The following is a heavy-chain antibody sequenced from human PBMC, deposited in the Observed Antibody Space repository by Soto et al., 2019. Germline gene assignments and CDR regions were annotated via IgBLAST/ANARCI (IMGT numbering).Heavy chain of an antibody. Sequence: GASVKVSCKASGYTFTSYLISWVRQAPGRGLDRRRVSSAYNGNTNYAQKLQGRVTMTTDTSTSTAYMELRSLRSDDTAVYYCARDLGRITMIVVVSDPVYYYYGMDVWGQGTTVTVS. CDR3: ARDLGRITMIVVVSDPVYYYYGMDV. CDR1: GYTFTSYL. V-gene: IGHV1-18*01. CDR2: SSAYNGNT. D-gene: IGHD3-22*01. J-gene: IGHJ6*02.